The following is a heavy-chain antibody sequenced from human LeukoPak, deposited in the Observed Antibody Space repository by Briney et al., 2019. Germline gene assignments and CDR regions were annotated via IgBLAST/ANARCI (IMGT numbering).Heavy chain of an antibody. D-gene: IGHD5-24*01. Sequence: PGGSLRLSCAASGFTFRNHAMSWVRQAPGKGLEWVSIIYSGGTTYYADSVKGRFTISRDTSKNTLSLQMNSLRAEDTAVYFCARVGDHFHWNLDLWGRGTLVTVSS. CDR3: ARVGDHFHWNLDL. CDR2: IYSGGTT. CDR1: GFTFRNHA. V-gene: IGHV3-53*01. J-gene: IGHJ2*01.